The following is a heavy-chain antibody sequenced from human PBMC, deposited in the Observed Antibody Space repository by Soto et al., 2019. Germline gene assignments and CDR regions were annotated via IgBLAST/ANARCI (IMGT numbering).Heavy chain of an antibody. J-gene: IGHJ4*02. Sequence: QITLKESGLTLVKPTQTLTLTCTFSGFSLRTSGVGVGWIRQPPGKALEWLALIYWDGDKSFSPSLKSRLTITKDTSKNQLVLTLTNMDPVDTATDCCPHRLAGSYWGYWGQGTLVTVSS. V-gene: IGHV2-5*02. D-gene: IGHD3-10*01. CDR3: PHRLAGSYWGY. CDR1: GFSLRTSGVG. CDR2: IYWDGDK.